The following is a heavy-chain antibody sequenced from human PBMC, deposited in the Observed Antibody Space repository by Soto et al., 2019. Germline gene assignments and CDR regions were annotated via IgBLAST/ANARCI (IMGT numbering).Heavy chain of an antibody. CDR3: ARHRGSNSSDFDY. D-gene: IGHD6-6*01. J-gene: IGHJ4*02. CDR2: IYYSGST. Sequence: SETLSLTCTVSGGSISSSSYYWGWIRQPPGKGLEWIGSIYYSGSTYYNPSLKSRVTISVDTSKNQFSLKLSSVTAADTAVYYCARHRGSNSSDFDYWGQGTLVTVSS. V-gene: IGHV4-39*01. CDR1: GGSISSSSYY.